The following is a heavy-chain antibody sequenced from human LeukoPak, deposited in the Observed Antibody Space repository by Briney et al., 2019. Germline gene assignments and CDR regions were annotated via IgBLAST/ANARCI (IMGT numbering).Heavy chain of an antibody. V-gene: IGHV3-7*01. CDR1: GFTFSNYW. Sequence: GGPLSLSCAASGFTFSNYWMSWVRQAPGKGLEWVANIKEDGSEKYYVDSVKGRFTISRDNARNSLYLQMNSLRAEDTAVYYCAGGRQLGYWGQGTLVTVSS. D-gene: IGHD6-13*01. CDR2: IKEDGSEK. CDR3: AGGRQLGY. J-gene: IGHJ4*02.